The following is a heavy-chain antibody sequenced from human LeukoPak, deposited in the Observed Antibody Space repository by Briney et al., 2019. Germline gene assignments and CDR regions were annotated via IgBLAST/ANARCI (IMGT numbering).Heavy chain of an antibody. D-gene: IGHD3/OR15-3a*01. CDR2: ITWNSGSV. CDR1: GFTFHDYA. J-gene: IGHJ3*02. Sequence: GGSLRLSCAASGFTFHDYAMHWVRQVPGKGLEWVSGITWNSGSVLYADSVRGRFTISRDNSKNSLYLQMNSLRPEDMAFYYCAKGLGVASLIVDALDMWGQGTMVTV. V-gene: IGHV3-9*03. CDR3: AKGLGVASLIVDALDM.